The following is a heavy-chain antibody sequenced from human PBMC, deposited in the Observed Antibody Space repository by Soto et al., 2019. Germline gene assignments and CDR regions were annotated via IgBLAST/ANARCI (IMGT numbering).Heavy chain of an antibody. CDR3: TTNFYSDYGMDV. D-gene: IGHD4-4*01. V-gene: IGHV3-15*01. CDR2: IKSKSDGGTT. Sequence: GGSLRLSCAASGFTFSSCAMGWVRQSPGKGLEWVGRIKSKSDGGTTDYAAPVKGRFTISRDDSKNTLCLQMNSLKTEDTAVYYCTTNFYSDYGMDVWGQGTTVTVSS. J-gene: IGHJ6*02. CDR1: GFTFSSCA.